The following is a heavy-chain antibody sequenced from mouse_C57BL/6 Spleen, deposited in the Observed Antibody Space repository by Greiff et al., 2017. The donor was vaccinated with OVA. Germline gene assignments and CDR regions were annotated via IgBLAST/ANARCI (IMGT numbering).Heavy chain of an antibody. V-gene: IGHV14-4*01. Sequence: EVQLQQSGAELVRPGASVKLSCTASGFNIKDDYMHWVKQRPEQGLEWIGWIDPENGDTEYASKFQGKATITADTSSNTAYLQLSSLTSEDTAVYYCTRSYYGNYGNYWGQGTTLTVSS. CDR1: GFNIKDDY. D-gene: IGHD2-10*01. J-gene: IGHJ2*01. CDR3: TRSYYGNYGNY. CDR2: IDPENGDT.